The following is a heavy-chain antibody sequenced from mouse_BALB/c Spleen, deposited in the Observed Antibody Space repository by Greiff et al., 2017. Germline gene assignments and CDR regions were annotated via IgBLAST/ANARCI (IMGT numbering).Heavy chain of an antibody. CDR3: ARGYYGSSPWFAY. V-gene: IGHV5-4*02. CDR1: GFTFSDYY. D-gene: IGHD1-1*01. CDR2: ISDGGSYT. J-gene: IGHJ3*01. Sequence: EVHLVESGGGLVKPGGSLKLSCAASGFTFSDYYMYWVRQTPEKRLEWVATISDGGSYTYYPDSVKGRFTISRDNAKNNLYLQMSSLKSEDTAMYYCARGYYGSSPWFAYWGQGTLVTVSA.